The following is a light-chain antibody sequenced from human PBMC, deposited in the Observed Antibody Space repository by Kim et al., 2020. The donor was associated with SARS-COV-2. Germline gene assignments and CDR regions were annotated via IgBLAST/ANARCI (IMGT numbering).Light chain of an antibody. J-gene: IGKJ4*01. CDR2: MAS. Sequence: VSVGDRVTITCRASQSINNWLAWYQQKPAKAPKLLIYMASTLESGVPSRFSGSGSGTEFTLTISSLQPDDFATYYCQQDNSYPLTFGGGTKVDIK. CDR1: QSINNW. CDR3: QQDNSYPLT. V-gene: IGKV1-5*03.